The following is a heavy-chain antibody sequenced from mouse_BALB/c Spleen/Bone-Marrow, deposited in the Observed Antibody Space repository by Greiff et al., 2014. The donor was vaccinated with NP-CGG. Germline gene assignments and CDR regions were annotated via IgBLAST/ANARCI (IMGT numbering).Heavy chain of an antibody. V-gene: IGHV14-3*02. J-gene: IGHJ3*01. CDR2: IDPAKGNT. CDR3: ARNYPFAY. D-gene: IGHD2-1*01. Sequence: EVKLVESGAELVKPGASVKLSCTASGFNIKDSYLHWVKQRPEQGLDWIGRIDPAKGNTNYDPKFQGKATITADTSSNTAYLQLSSLTSEGTAVYFCARNYPFAYWGQGTLVTVSA. CDR1: GFNIKDSY.